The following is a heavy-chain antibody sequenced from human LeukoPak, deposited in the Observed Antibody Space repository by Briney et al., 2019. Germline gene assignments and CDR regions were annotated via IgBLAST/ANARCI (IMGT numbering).Heavy chain of an antibody. Sequence: SETLSLTCTVSGGSISSYYWSWIRQPPGKGLEWIGEVNHSGSTNYNPSLKSRVTISVDTSKNQFSLKLSSVTAADTAVYYCARGRRSSSWYSSRTIDYWGQGTLVTVSS. CDR2: VNHSGST. J-gene: IGHJ4*02. V-gene: IGHV4-34*01. CDR3: ARGRRSSSWYSSRTIDY. CDR1: GGSISSYY. D-gene: IGHD6-13*01.